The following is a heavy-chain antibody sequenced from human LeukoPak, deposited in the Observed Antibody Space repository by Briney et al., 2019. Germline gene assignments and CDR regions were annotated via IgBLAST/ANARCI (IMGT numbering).Heavy chain of an antibody. D-gene: IGHD1-26*01. CDR3: AKASIGSYYGY. V-gene: IGHV3-23*01. Sequence: GGSLRLSCAASGFTVSSNYMSWVRQAPGKGLEWVSGISGSGSSTYYADSVKGRFTISRDNSKNTLDLQMNSLRAEDTAVYYCAKASIGSYYGYWGQGTLVTVSS. CDR2: ISGSGSST. CDR1: GFTVSSNY. J-gene: IGHJ4*02.